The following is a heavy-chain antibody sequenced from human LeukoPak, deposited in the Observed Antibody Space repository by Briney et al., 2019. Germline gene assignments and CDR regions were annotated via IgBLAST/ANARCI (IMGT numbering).Heavy chain of an antibody. V-gene: IGHV3-21*01. CDR1: GFTFSSYS. CDR2: ISSSSSYI. CDR3: ARDQVVVAATKYYYYYYHMDV. D-gene: IGHD2-15*01. J-gene: IGHJ6*03. Sequence: GGSLRLSCAASGFTFSSYSMNWVRQAPGKGLEWVSSISSSSSYIYYADSVKGRFTISRDNAKNSLYLQMNSLRAEDTAVYYCARDQVVVAATKYYYYYYHMDVWGKGTTVTVSS.